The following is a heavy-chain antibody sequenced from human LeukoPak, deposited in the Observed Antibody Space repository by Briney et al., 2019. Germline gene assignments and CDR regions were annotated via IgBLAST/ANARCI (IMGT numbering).Heavy chain of an antibody. J-gene: IGHJ3*02. V-gene: IGHV4-39*07. Sequence: SETLSLTCTVSGGSISSSSYYWGWIRQPPGKGLEWIGSIYYSGSTYYNPSLKSRVTISVDTSKNQFSLKLSSVTAADTAVYYCARDQGGYSYGYGAFDIWGQGTMVTVSS. CDR2: IYYSGST. D-gene: IGHD5-18*01. CDR3: ARDQGGYSYGYGAFDI. CDR1: GGSISSSSYY.